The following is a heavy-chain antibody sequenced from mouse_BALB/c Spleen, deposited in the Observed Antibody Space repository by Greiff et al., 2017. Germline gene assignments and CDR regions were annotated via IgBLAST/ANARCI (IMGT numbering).Heavy chain of an antibody. CDR1: GFTFSSFG. CDR2: ISSGSSTI. J-gene: IGHJ3*01. CDR3: ARGDGNYVPFFAY. D-gene: IGHD2-1*01. Sequence: VQLKESGGGLVQPGGSRKLSCAASGFTFSSFGMHWVRQAPEKGLEWVAYISSGSSTIYYADTVKGRFTISRDNPKNTLFLQMTSLRSEDTAMYYCARGDGNYVPFFAYWGQGTLVTVSA. V-gene: IGHV5-17*02.